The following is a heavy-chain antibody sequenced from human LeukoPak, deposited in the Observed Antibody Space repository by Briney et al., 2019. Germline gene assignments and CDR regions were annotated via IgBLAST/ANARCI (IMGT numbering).Heavy chain of an antibody. CDR1: GGSISSSSYC. D-gene: IGHD3-10*01. Sequence: SETLSLTCTVSGGSISSSSYCWGWIRQPPGKGLEWIGSIYYSGSTYYNPSLKSRVTISVDTSKNQFSLKLSSVTAADTAVYYCAKSSGSYSQYYYYMDVWGKGTTVTVSS. CDR3: AKSSGSYSQYYYYMDV. CDR2: IYYSGST. V-gene: IGHV4-39*07. J-gene: IGHJ6*03.